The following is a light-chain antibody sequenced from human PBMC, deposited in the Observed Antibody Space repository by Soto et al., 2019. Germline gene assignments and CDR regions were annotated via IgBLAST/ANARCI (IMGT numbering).Light chain of an antibody. CDR2: DAS. V-gene: IGKV1-17*03. CDR3: LQHTNFTIT. Sequence: DIQMTQSPSAMSASVGNRVTITCRASQDISNHLVWFQQKPGKVPKRLIYDASSLQTGVPSRFSGSGSGTDFTLTISSLKHEDFATYYCLQHTNFTITFGQGTRLEIK. J-gene: IGKJ5*01. CDR1: QDISNH.